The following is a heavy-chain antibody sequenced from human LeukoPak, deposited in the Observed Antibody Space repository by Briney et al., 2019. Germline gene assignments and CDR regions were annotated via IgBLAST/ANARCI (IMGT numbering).Heavy chain of an antibody. D-gene: IGHD6-13*01. CDR2: IYYSGST. CDR1: GGSISSSSYY. V-gene: IGHV4-39*01. Sequence: ASETLSLTCTVSGGSISSSSYYWGWIRLPPGKGLEWIGSIYYSGSTYYNPSLKSRVTISVDTSKNQFSLKLSSVTAADTAVYYCARHVPGAAGILRWFDPWGQGTLVTVSS. CDR3: ARHVPGAAGILRWFDP. J-gene: IGHJ5*02.